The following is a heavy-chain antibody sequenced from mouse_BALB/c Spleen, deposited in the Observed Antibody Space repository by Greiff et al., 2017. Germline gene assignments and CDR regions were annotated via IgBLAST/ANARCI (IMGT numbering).Heavy chain of an antibody. CDR3: ARPYYSDDGGFAY. Sequence: QVQLKQSGAELVRPGTSVKVSCKASGYAFTNYLIEWVKQRPGQGLEWIGVINPGSGGTTSNEKFKGKATLTADKSSSTAYMQLRSLTSDDSAVYFCARPYYSDDGGFAYWGQGTLVTVSA. D-gene: IGHD2-12*01. J-gene: IGHJ3*01. CDR2: INPGSGGT. CDR1: GYAFTNYL. V-gene: IGHV1-54*03.